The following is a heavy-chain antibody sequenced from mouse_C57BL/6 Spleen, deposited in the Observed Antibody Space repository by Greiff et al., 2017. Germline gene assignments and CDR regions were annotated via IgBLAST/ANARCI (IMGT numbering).Heavy chain of an antibody. CDR2: IDPSDSYT. CDR3: ARRDPWAY. V-gene: IGHV1-69*01. Sequence: QVQLQQPGAELVMPGASVKLSCKASGYTFTSYWMHWVKQRHGQGLEWIGEIDPSDSYTNYNQKFKGKSTLTVDKSSSTAYMQLSSLTSEDSAVYYSARRDPWAYWGQGNLVTVSA. CDR1: GYTFTSYW. J-gene: IGHJ3*01.